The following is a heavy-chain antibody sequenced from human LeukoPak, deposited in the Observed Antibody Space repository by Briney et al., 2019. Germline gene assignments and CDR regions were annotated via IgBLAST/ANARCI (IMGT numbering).Heavy chain of an antibody. CDR1: GGSISSYY. CDR2: IYTSGST. V-gene: IGHV4-4*07. J-gene: IGHJ6*03. CDR3: ARGYYDSSGYYYYYYYMDV. Sequence: SETLSLTCTVSGGSISSYYWSWIRQPAGKGLEWIGRIYTSGSTNYNPSLKSRVTMSVDTSKNQFSLKLSSVTAADTAVYYCARGYYDSSGYYYYYYYMDVWGKGTTVTVSS. D-gene: IGHD3-22*01.